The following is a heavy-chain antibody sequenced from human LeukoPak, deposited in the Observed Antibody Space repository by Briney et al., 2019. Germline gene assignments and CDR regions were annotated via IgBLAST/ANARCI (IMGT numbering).Heavy chain of an antibody. CDR2: IFYAGST. J-gene: IGHJ6*02. Sequence: SETLSLTCTVSGGPISSSRYYWGWIHQAPGKGLEWIGSIFYAGSTYYNPSLKSRATISVDTSKNQSSLKLSSVTAADTAVYYCARQKSGGMDVWGQGTTVTVSS. CDR3: ARQKSGGMDV. CDR1: GGPISSSRYY. V-gene: IGHV4-39*01.